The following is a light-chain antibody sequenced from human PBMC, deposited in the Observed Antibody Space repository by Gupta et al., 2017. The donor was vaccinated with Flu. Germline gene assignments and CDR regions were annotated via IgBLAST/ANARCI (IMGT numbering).Light chain of an antibody. J-gene: IGLJ2*01. V-gene: IGLV2-14*01. CDR2: DVS. CDR3: SSYSATGALAL. CDR1: SSDIGSYDY. Sequence: QSAPTQPASVSGSPGQSINIPCTGTSSDIGSYDYVSWYQQSPGRAPKLMIYDVSNRPSGISDRFSGSKSGNTASLTISGLQAEDEADYYCSSYSATGALALFGGGTKVTVL.